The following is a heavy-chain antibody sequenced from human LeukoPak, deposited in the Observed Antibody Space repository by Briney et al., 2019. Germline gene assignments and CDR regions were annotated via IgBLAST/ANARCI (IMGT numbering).Heavy chain of an antibody. Sequence: SETLSLTCTVSGGSLSNYYWSWIRQSPEKGLTWIGYIYQSGTTNYNPSLKSRVTISVDTSKNQLFLRLRSVTAADTAIYYCARHGVGHNSLGYWGQGTLVTVSS. V-gene: IGHV4-59*08. J-gene: IGHJ4*02. D-gene: IGHD1-1*01. CDR3: ARHGVGHNSLGY. CDR1: GGSLSNYY. CDR2: IYQSGTT.